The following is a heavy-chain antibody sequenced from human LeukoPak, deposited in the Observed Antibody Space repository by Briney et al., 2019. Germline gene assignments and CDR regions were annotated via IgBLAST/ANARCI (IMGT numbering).Heavy chain of an antibody. V-gene: IGHV3-7*01. Sequence: PGGSLRLSCAASGFTFSSYWMSWVRQAPGKGLEWVANIKQDGSEKYYVDSVKGRFTISRDNAKNSLYLQMNSLRAEGTAVYYCARDPPVTIFGVVTTLPWGQGTLVTVSS. CDR1: GFTFSSYW. D-gene: IGHD3-3*01. CDR3: ARDPPVTIFGVVTTLP. CDR2: IKQDGSEK. J-gene: IGHJ4*02.